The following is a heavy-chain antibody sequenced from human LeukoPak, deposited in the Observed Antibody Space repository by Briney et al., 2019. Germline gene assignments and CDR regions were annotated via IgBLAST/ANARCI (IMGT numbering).Heavy chain of an antibody. CDR2: IFYSGRT. D-gene: IGHD5-18*01. V-gene: IGHV4-39*07. Sequence: SETLSLTCTVSGGSISSSTYYWGWIRQPPGKGLEWIGSIFYSGRTYYNPSLKSRVTMSVDTSKNQFSLRLSSVNAADTAVYYCARVGIQLWTYYYYYMDVWGKGTTVTISS. J-gene: IGHJ6*03. CDR3: ARVGIQLWTYYYYYMDV. CDR1: GGSISSSTYY.